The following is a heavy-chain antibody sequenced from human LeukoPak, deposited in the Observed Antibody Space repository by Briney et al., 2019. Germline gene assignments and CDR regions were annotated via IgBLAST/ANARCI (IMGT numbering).Heavy chain of an antibody. CDR1: GFTINNYG. Sequence: GGSLRLSCASSGFTINNYGMTWVRQARGKGLEGVANISGRGDSTYYADSVQGRFTISRDNSNNTLYLQMSSLRVEDTARYYCARSPPYTAATGYYYYYMDVWGRGTTVTVSS. V-gene: IGHV3-23*01. CDR2: ISGRGDST. D-gene: IGHD6-13*01. CDR3: ARSPPYTAATGYYYYYMDV. J-gene: IGHJ6*03.